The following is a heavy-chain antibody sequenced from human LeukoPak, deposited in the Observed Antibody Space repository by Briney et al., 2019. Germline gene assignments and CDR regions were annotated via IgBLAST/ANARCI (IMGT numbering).Heavy chain of an antibody. J-gene: IGHJ4*02. CDR2: IIPIFGTA. CDR3: ASPPSHCSGGSCYPATGVTYFDY. V-gene: IGHV1-69*13. Sequence: GASVKVSCKASGGTFSSYAISWVRQAPGQGLEWMGGIIPIFGTANYAQKFQGRVTITADESTSTAYMELSSLRSEATAVYYCASPPSHCSGGSCYPATGVTYFDYWGQGTLVTVSS. D-gene: IGHD2-15*01. CDR1: GGTFSSYA.